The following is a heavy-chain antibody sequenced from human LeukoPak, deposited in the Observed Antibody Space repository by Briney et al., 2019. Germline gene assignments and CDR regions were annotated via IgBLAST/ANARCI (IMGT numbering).Heavy chain of an antibody. V-gene: IGHV1-46*01. J-gene: IGHJ4*02. CDR2: INPSGGST. CDR3: ARGIVEMATIHFDY. Sequence: ASVKVSCKASGYTFTSYYMHWVRQAPGQGLEWMGIINPSGGSTSYAQKFQGRVTMTRDTSISTAYMELSRLRSDDTAVYYCARGIVEMATIHFDYWGQGTLVTVSS. CDR1: GYTFTSYY. D-gene: IGHD5-24*01.